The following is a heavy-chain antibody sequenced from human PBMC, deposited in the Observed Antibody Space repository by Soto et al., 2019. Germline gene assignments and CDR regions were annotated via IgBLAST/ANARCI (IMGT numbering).Heavy chain of an antibody. D-gene: IGHD1-26*01. CDR2: IYYSGST. CDR1: GGSISSAGYY. J-gene: IGHJ6*02. CDR3: ARDMSGGTYNYYYGMDV. Sequence: SETLSLTCTVSGGSISSAGYYWSWIRQHPGKGLEWIGYIYYSGSTYYNPSLKSRVTISVDTSKNQFSLKLSSVTAADTAVYYCARDMSGGTYNYYYGMDVWGQGTTVTVSS. V-gene: IGHV4-31*03.